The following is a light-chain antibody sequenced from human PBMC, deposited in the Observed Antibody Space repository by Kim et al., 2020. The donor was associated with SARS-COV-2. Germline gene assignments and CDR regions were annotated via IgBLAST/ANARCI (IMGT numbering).Light chain of an antibody. J-gene: IGKJ1*01. CDR1: QSVSSY. V-gene: IGKV3-11*01. CDR3: QERSNWPPWT. Sequence: EIVLTQSPATLSLSPGERATLSCRASQSVSSYLAWYQQKPGQAHRLLIYDASNRATGIPARFSGSGSGTDFTLTISSLEPEDFAVYYCQERSNWPPWTFVQGTKVEIK. CDR2: DAS.